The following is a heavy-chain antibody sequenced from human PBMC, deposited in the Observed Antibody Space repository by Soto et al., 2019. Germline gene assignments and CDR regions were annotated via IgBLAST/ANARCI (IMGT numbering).Heavy chain of an antibody. CDR3: ARETRSSSIFVMDV. V-gene: IGHV4-61*01. Sequence: SETLSLTCTVSGGSVSSGSYYWSWIRQPPGKGLEWIGYIYYSGSTNYNPSLKSRVTISVDTSKNQFSLKLSSVTAADTAVYYCARETRSSSIFVMDVWGQGTTVTVSS. CDR1: GGSVSSGSYY. J-gene: IGHJ6*02. CDR2: IYYSGST. D-gene: IGHD3-3*02.